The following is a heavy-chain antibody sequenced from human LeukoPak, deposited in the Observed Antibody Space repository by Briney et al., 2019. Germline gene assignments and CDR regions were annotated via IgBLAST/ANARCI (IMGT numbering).Heavy chain of an antibody. D-gene: IGHD3-22*01. CDR2: IYYSGST. V-gene: IGHV4-59*01. CDR1: GGSISSYY. J-gene: IGHJ4*02. CDR3: ARGRGYDSSGYHAY. Sequence: SETLSLTCNVSGGSISSYYWSWIRQPPGKGLEWIGYIYYSGSTNYNPSLKSRVTISVDTSKNQFSLKLSSVTAADTAVYYCARGRGYDSSGYHAYWGQGTLVTVSS.